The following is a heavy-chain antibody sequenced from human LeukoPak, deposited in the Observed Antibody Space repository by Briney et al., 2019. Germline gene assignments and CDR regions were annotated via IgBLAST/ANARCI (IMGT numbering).Heavy chain of an antibody. CDR1: GYTFTGCY. CDR3: ARIHCDSTSCYYFDY. Sequence: ASVKVSCKASGYTFTGCYMHWVRQAPGQGLEWMGWINPNRGGTNYAQKFQGRVTMTRDTSISTAYMELRRLRSDDTAVYYCARIHCDSTSCYYFDYWGQGTQVTVSS. CDR2: INPNRGGT. J-gene: IGHJ4*02. D-gene: IGHD2-2*01. V-gene: IGHV1-2*02.